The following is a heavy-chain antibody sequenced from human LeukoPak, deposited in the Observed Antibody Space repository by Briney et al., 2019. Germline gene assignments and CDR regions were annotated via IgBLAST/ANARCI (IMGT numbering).Heavy chain of an antibody. CDR3: AKRLVAAGPYFDY. V-gene: IGHV3-23*01. Sequence: GGSLRLSCAASGFTFSSYAMSWVRQAPGKGLEWVSAISGSGSSTYYADSVKGRFTISRDNSKNTLFLQMNSLRAEDTAVYYCAKRLVAAGPYFDYWGQGTPVTVSS. CDR1: GFTFSSYA. J-gene: IGHJ4*02. CDR2: ISGSGSST. D-gene: IGHD6-13*01.